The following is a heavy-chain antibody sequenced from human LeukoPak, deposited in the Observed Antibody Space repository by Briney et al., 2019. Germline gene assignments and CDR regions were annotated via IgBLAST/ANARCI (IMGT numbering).Heavy chain of an antibody. CDR2: ISGSGGST. V-gene: IGHV3-23*01. J-gene: IGHJ4*02. Sequence: PGGSLRLSCAASGFTFSSYAMSWVRQAPGKGLEWVSAISGSGGSTYYADSVKGRFTISRDNSKNTLYLQMNSLRAEDTAVYYCAKSRNSYCSGGTCYSPLDYWGQGSLVTVSS. CDR3: AKSRNSYCSGGTCYSPLDY. CDR1: GFTFSSYA. D-gene: IGHD2-15*01.